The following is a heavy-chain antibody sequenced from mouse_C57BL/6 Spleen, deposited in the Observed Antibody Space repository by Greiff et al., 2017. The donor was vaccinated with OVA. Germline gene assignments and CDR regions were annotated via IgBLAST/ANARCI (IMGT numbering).Heavy chain of an antibody. V-gene: IGHV1-26*01. CDR3: ASPLTTVVGAMDY. CDR1: GYTFTDYY. D-gene: IGHD1-1*01. CDR2: INPNNGGT. Sequence: EVQLQQSGPELVKPGASVKISCKASGYTFTDYYMNWVKQSHGKSLEWIGDINPNNGGTSYNQKFKGKATLTVDKSSSTAYMELRSLTSEDSAVYYCASPLTTVVGAMDYWGQGTSVTVSS. J-gene: IGHJ4*01.